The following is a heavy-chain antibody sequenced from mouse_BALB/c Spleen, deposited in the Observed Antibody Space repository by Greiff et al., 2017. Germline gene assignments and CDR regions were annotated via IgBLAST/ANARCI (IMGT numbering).Heavy chain of an antibody. CDR1: GFTFSSFG. CDR3: ARGGYHPYYFDY. Sequence: EVQGVESGGGLVQPGGSRKLSCAASGFTFSSFGMHWVRQAPEKGLEWVAYISSGSSTIYYADTVKGRFTISRDNPKNTLFLQMTSLRSEDTAMYYCARGGYHPYYFDYWGQGTTLTVSS. V-gene: IGHV5-17*02. J-gene: IGHJ2*01. CDR2: ISSGSSTI. D-gene: IGHD5-1-1*01.